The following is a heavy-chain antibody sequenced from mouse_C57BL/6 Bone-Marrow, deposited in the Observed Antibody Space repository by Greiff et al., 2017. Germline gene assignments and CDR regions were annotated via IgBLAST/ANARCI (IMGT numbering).Heavy chain of an antibody. CDR3: ARHEEGTGYFDY. V-gene: IGHV1-62-2*01. CDR1: GYTFTEYT. D-gene: IGHD2-14*01. Sequence: VMLVESGAELVKPGASVKLSCKASGYTFTEYTIHWVKQRSGQGLEWIGWFYPGSGSIKYNEKFKDKATLTADKSSSTVYMELSRLTSEDSAVYFCARHEEGTGYFDYWGQGTTLTVSS. J-gene: IGHJ2*01. CDR2: FYPGSGSI.